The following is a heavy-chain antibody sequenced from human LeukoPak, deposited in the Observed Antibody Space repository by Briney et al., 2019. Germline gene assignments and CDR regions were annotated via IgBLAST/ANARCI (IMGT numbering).Heavy chain of an antibody. CDR1: GFTFSSYW. J-gene: IGHJ4*02. V-gene: IGHV3-74*01. CDR3: ARGVEHYDSSGLVFYYFDY. Sequence: GGSLRLSCAASGFTFSSYWMHWVRQAPGKGLVWVSRINTDGSSTSYADSVKGRFTISRDNAKNTLYLQMNSLRAEDTAVYYCARGVEHYDSSGLVFYYFDYWGQGTLVTVFS. D-gene: IGHD3-22*01. CDR2: INTDGSST.